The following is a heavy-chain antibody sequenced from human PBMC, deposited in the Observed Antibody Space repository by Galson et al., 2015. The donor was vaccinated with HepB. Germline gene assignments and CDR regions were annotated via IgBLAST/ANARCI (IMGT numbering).Heavy chain of an antibody. CDR1: GFTFSNAW. J-gene: IGHJ3*02. D-gene: IGHD2-2*02. V-gene: IGHV3-15*07. Sequence: SLRLSCAASGFTFSNAWMNWVRQAPGKGLEWVGRIKSKTDGGTTDYAAPVKGRFTISRDDSKNTLYLQMNSLKTEDTAVYYCTTPVGPAAIFAFDIWGQGTMVTVSS. CDR3: TTPVGPAAIFAFDI. CDR2: IKSKTDGGTT.